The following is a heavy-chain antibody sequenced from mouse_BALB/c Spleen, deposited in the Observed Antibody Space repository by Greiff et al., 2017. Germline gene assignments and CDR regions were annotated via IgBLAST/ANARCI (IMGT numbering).Heavy chain of an antibody. CDR2: INPDSSTI. CDR1: GFDFSRYW. CDR3: ARPKMGLNYAMDY. J-gene: IGHJ4*01. D-gene: IGHD2-3*01. Sequence: EVKVIESGGGLVQPGGSLKLSCAASGFDFSRYWMSWVRQAPGKGLEWIGEINPDSSTINYTPSLKDKFIISRDNAKNTLYLQMSKVRSEDTALYYCARPKMGLNYAMDYWGQGTSVTVSS. V-gene: IGHV4-1*02.